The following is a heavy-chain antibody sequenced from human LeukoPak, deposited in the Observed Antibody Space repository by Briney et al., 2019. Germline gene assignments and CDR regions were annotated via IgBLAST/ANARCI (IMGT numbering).Heavy chain of an antibody. Sequence: PSETLSLTCAVYGGSLSGYYWSWIRQPPGKALEWIGESNHSGSTNYNPSLKSRVIISVDTSKNQFSLKLSSVTAADTAVHYCARGSIAAAGTNFQHWGQGTLVTVSS. CDR2: SNHSGST. CDR1: GGSLSGYY. J-gene: IGHJ1*01. CDR3: ARGSIAAAGTNFQH. V-gene: IGHV4-34*01. D-gene: IGHD6-13*01.